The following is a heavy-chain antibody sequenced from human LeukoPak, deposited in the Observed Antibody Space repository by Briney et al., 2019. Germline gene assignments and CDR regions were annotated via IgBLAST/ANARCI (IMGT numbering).Heavy chain of an antibody. CDR3: ARVESGSCSNTRCRSIDF. Sequence: SGGSLRLSCEGSGFTFSKYWLHWVRHTPGKGLVWVSRSDGSDTSYADSVKGRFTISRDNAKNTLFLQMSSLRAEGTAVYYCARVESGSCSNTRCRSIDFWGQGTLVTVSS. J-gene: IGHJ4*02. CDR2: SDGSDT. CDR1: GFTFSKYW. V-gene: IGHV3-74*01. D-gene: IGHD2-2*01.